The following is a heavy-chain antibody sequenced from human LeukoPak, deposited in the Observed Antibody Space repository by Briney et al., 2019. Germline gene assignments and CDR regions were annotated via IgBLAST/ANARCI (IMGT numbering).Heavy chain of an antibody. D-gene: IGHD6-13*01. Sequence: PSETLSLTCSVSSGSITTYYWNWIRQAPGKGLEWIGYIYYSGSTNYNPSLKSRVTISVDTSKDQFSLKLSSVTAADTAVYYCAGGSSSSWYSFDYWGQGTLVTVSS. CDR1: SGSITTYY. J-gene: IGHJ4*02. CDR3: AGGSSSSWYSFDY. V-gene: IGHV4-59*08. CDR2: IYYSGST.